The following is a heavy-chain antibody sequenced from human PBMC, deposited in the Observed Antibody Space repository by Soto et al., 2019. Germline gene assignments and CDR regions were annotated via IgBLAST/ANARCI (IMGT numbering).Heavy chain of an antibody. D-gene: IGHD3-9*01. CDR2: ISGSGGST. J-gene: IGHJ4*02. CDR1: GFTFSSYA. V-gene: IGHV3-23*01. Sequence: GGSLRLSCAASGFTFSSYAMSWVRQAPGKGLEWVSAISGSGGSTYYADSVKGRFTISRDNSKNTLYLQMNSLRAEDTAVYYCAKDISPVDVLRYFDWLSYFDYWGQGTLVTVSS. CDR3: AKDISPVDVLRYFDWLSYFDY.